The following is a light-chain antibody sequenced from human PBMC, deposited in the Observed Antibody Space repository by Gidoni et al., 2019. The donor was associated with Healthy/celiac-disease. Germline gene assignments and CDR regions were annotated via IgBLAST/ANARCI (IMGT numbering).Light chain of an antibody. CDR1: QSISSW. Sequence: EIQMTQSPSTLSASVGDRVTITCRDSQSISSWLSWYQQKPGKAPKLLIYKASSLESGVPSRFSGSGSGTEFTLTISSLQPDDFATYYCQQYNSYLWTFGQGTKVEIK. CDR2: KAS. CDR3: QQYNSYLWT. V-gene: IGKV1-5*03. J-gene: IGKJ1*01.